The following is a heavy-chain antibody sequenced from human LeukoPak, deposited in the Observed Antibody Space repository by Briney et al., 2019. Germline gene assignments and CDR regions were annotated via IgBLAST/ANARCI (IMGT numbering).Heavy chain of an antibody. Sequence: GASVKVSCKASGYTFTGYYMHWVRQAPGQGLEWMGRINPNSGGTNYAQKFQGRVTMTRDTSISTAYMELGRLRSDDTAVYYCVTYYYDSSGYNAAYWGQGTLVTVSS. CDR2: INPNSGGT. V-gene: IGHV1-2*06. D-gene: IGHD3-22*01. CDR1: GYTFTGYY. CDR3: VTYYYDSSGYNAAY. J-gene: IGHJ4*02.